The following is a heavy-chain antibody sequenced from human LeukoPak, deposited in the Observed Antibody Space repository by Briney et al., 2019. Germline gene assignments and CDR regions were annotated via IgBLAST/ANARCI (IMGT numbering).Heavy chain of an antibody. Sequence: SGTLSLTCTVSGDSINSLDLWSWVRQPPGKGLEWIGEMYLSGTTHSNPSVKSRVTISIGKSKNQFFLNLSSVTAADTAVYYCAGLVGRYSSGLYYYYFDYWGQGTLVTVSS. D-gene: IGHD3-22*01. V-gene: IGHV4-4*02. CDR1: GDSINSLDL. J-gene: IGHJ4*02. CDR3: AGLVGRYSSGLYYYYFDY. CDR2: MYLSGTT.